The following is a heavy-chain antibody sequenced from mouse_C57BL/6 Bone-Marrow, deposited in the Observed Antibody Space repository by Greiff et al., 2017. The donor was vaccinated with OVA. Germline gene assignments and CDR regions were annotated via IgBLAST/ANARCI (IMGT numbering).Heavy chain of an antibody. CDR1: GFTFSSYA. CDR2: ISDGGSYT. J-gene: IGHJ2*01. V-gene: IGHV5-4*01. CDR3: AREEGSWFDY. Sequence: VMLVESGGGLVKPGGSLKLSCAASGFTFSSYAMSWVRQTPEKRLEWVATISDGGSYTYSPDNVQGRFTISRDNAKNNLYLQMSHLKSEDTAMYYCAREEGSWFDYWGQGTTLTVSS.